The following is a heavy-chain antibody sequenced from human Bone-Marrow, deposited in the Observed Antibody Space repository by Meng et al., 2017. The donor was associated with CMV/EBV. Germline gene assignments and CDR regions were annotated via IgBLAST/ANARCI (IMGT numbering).Heavy chain of an antibody. D-gene: IGHD1-26*01. CDR1: GYTFTGYY. J-gene: IGHJ6*02. Sequence: ASVKVSCKSSGYTFTGYYMHWVRQAPGQGLEWMGWINPNSGGTNYAQKFQGRVTMTRDTSISTAYMELSRLRSDDTAVYYCASPSGGTYYGMDVWGQGTTVTVSS. CDR3: ASPSGGTYYGMDV. V-gene: IGHV1-2*02. CDR2: INPNSGGT.